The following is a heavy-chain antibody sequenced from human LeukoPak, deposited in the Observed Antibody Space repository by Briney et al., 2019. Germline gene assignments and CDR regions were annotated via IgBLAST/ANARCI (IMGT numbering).Heavy chain of an antibody. J-gene: IGHJ5*02. CDR2: ITGSGGST. V-gene: IGHV3-23*01. Sequence: PGRSLRLSCAASGFTFNSYAMTWVRQAPGKGLEWVSSITGSGGSTYYVDSEKGRFTISRDNSKNTVYLKMHSLKASDTAMYYCARRNLDQSGSYGGSWFDPWGQGTLVTVSS. D-gene: IGHD1-26*01. CDR1: GFTFNSYA. CDR3: ARRNLDQSGSYGGSWFDP.